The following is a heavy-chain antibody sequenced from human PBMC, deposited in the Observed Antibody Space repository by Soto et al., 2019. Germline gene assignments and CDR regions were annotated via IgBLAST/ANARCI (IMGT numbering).Heavy chain of an antibody. CDR3: ARELPQRQGRNMDV. J-gene: IGHJ6*02. V-gene: IGHV4-31*02. Sequence: WTWIRHRPGEGLEWFGYINPRVSLYYNPSLKSRVSMSVDTSKNQSSLNLSSVTAADTAVYYCARELPQRQGRNMDVWGQGTTVTVSS. CDR2: INPRVSL. D-gene: IGHD1-1*01.